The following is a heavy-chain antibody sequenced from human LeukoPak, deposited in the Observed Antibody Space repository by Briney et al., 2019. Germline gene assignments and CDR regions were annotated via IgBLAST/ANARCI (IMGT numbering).Heavy chain of an antibody. CDR3: ATSYGSGNS. CDR2: IWYDGSNK. Sequence: GGSLRLSHAASGFTFSSYGMHWVRQAPGKGLEWVAVIWYDGSNKYYADSVKGRFTISRDNSKNTLYLQMNSLRAEDTAVYYCATSYGSGNSWGQGTLVTVSS. V-gene: IGHV3-30*02. CDR1: GFTFSSYG. D-gene: IGHD3-10*01. J-gene: IGHJ4*02.